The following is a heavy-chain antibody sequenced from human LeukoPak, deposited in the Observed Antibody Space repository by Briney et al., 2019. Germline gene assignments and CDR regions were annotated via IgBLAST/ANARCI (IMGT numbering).Heavy chain of an antibody. D-gene: IGHD3-16*02. J-gene: IGHJ6*03. Sequence: PSETLSLTCTVSGGSISSSSSYWGWIRQPPGKGLEWIGSIYYSGSTYYNPSLKSRVTISVDTSKNQFSLKLSSVTAADTAVYYCARGRELSGYYYMDVWGKGTTVTISS. V-gene: IGHV4-39*07. CDR3: ARGRELSGYYYMDV. CDR1: GGSISSSSSY. CDR2: IYYSGST.